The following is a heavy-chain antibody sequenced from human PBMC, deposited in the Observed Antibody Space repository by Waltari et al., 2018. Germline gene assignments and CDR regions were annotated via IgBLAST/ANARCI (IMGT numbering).Heavy chain of an antibody. V-gene: IGHV3-7*01. CDR3: ARGTHCSSTSCYTFDAFDI. CDR2: IKQDGREK. D-gene: IGHD2-2*02. Sequence: EVQLVESGGGLVQPGGSLRLSCAASGFTFSSYWMSWVRQAPGKGLEWVANIKQDGREKYYVDSVNGPFTISRDKAKNSLYLQMNRLRAEDTAVYYCARGTHCSSTSCYTFDAFDIWGQGTMVTVSS. J-gene: IGHJ3*02. CDR1: GFTFSSYW.